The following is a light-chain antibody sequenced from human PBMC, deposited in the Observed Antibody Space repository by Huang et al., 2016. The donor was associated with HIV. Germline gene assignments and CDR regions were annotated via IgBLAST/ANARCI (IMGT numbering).Light chain of an antibody. J-gene: IGKJ2*01. Sequence: DMVMTQSPGTLSVSPGERATLSCRASPSVKKNLAWYQQKPGQDPRLLITGVSTRDTDDPARFSGNGSETEFTLTITSGQSEDSAVYYFQQYNNWHPYDLGQGTKLQIK. V-gene: IGKV3-15*01. CDR1: PSVKKN. CDR2: GVS. CDR3: QQYNNWHPYD.